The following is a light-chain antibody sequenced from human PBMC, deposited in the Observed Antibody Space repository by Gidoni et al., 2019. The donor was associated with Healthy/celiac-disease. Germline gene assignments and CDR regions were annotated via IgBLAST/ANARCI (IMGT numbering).Light chain of an antibody. CDR1: SRDVGSYTL. CDR2: EGS. V-gene: IGLV2-23*01. CDR3: CSYAGSSTLVV. Sequence: QSALPQPASVSGAPGQSITISCTGTSRDVGSYTLVSWYQQHPGKAPKLMIYEGSPRPSGVSNRFSGSKSGNTASLTISGLQAEDEADYYCCSYAGSSTLVVFGGGTKLPVL. J-gene: IGLJ2*01.